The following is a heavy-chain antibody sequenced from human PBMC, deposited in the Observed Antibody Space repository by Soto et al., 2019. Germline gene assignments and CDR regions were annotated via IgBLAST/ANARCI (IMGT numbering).Heavy chain of an antibody. D-gene: IGHD3-10*01. Sequence: QVQLQQWGAGLLKPSETLSLTCAVYGGSFSGYYWTWIRQPPGTGLECIGEINHSGSTNYNPSLKSRVTISADPSKNQFPLKLTSVTAADTAVYYCARDKITGRFDYWGQGTLVTVSS. J-gene: IGHJ4*02. V-gene: IGHV4-34*01. CDR3: ARDKITGRFDY. CDR2: INHSGST. CDR1: GGSFSGYY.